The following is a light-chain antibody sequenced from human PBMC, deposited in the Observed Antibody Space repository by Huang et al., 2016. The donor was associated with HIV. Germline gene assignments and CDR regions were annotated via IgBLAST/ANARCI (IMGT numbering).Light chain of an antibody. CDR3: QQTDTTPRT. J-gene: IGKJ1*01. Sequence: DIRMTQSPSSLSASVGDRVTIACRASQSIRKFLNWYQQKPGEAPKLLMHSASSLLSGVPSRFSGSGSGTDFTLTITSLQPEDFATYYCQQTDTTPRTFGQGTKV. CDR1: QSIRKF. CDR2: SAS. V-gene: IGKV1-39*01.